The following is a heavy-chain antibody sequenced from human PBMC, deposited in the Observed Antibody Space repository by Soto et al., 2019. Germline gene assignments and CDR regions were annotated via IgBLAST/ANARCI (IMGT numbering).Heavy chain of an antibody. CDR1: GYTFTSYG. CDR2: ISAYNGNT. D-gene: IGHD3-22*01. Sequence: ASVKVSCKASGYTFTSYGISWVRQAPGQGLEWMGWISAYNGNTNYAQKLQGRVTMTTDTSTSTAYMELRSLRSDDTAVYYCASIKFNMIVVRAGWFDSWGQGTLVTISS. J-gene: IGHJ5*01. V-gene: IGHV1-18*04. CDR3: ASIKFNMIVVRAGWFDS.